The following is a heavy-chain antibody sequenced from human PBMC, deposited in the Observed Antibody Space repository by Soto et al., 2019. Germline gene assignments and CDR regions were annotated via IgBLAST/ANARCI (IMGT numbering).Heavy chain of an antibody. V-gene: IGHV1-69*08. Sequence: QVQLVQSGPEVKKPGSSVTVSCKTSGGTLSSYSISWVRQAPGQGLEWVGKIITFVGKANVAQQFQGRVTITADRSTDTTYMELRRLTSDDTAVYYCARVTDGQDSGGNYMDVWGTGTTVTVSS. D-gene: IGHD2-15*01. CDR1: GGTLSSYS. J-gene: IGHJ6*03. CDR2: IITFVGKA. CDR3: ARVTDGQDSGGNYMDV.